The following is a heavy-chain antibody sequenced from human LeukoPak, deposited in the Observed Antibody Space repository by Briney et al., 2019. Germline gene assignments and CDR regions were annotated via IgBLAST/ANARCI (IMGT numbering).Heavy chain of an antibody. CDR1: GGSISSYY. V-gene: IGHV4-4*07. CDR2: IYTSGST. CDR3: AREDGTGSYDY. D-gene: IGHD1-26*01. Sequence: SETLSLTCTVSGGSISSYYWTWIRQPAGEGLEWIGRIYTSGSTNYSPSLKSRVTMSVDTSKYQFSLKLSSVTAADTAVYYRAREDGTGSYDYWGQGALVTVSS. J-gene: IGHJ4*02.